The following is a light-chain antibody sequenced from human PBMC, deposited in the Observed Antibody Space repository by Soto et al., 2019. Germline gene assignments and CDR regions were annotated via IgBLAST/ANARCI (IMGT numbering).Light chain of an antibody. CDR3: QSYDNTLDARYV. V-gene: IGLV1-40*01. CDR2: GDS. CDR1: GSNIGAGYD. Sequence: QSVLTQPPSVSGAPGQRVTISCTGSGSNIGAGYDVHWYQHRPGTAPKLLVFGDSHRPSGVPDRFSGSKSGTSASLAITGLQAEDEGDYYCQSYDNTLDARYVFGTGTKLTVL. J-gene: IGLJ1*01.